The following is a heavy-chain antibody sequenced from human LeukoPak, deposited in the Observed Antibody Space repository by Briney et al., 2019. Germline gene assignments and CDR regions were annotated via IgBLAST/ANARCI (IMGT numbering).Heavy chain of an antibody. J-gene: IGHJ4*02. CDR3: ARGGTGSYRHYYFDY. CDR1: GFTFSDYY. Sequence: GGSLRLSCAASGFTFSDYYMSWIRQAPGKGLEWVSYISISSSYTKYADSVKGRFTISRDNAKKSLYLQMNSLRADDSAVYYCARGGTGSYRHYYFDYWGQGTLVTVSS. CDR2: ISISSSYT. V-gene: IGHV3-11*05. D-gene: IGHD3-16*02.